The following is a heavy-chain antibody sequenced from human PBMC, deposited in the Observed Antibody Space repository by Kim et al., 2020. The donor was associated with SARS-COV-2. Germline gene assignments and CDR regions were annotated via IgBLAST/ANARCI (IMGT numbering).Heavy chain of an antibody. V-gene: IGHV4-31*02. CDR2: SGST. J-gene: IGHJ5*02. Sequence: SGSTYYHPSLKSRVTMSVDTSKTQFSLKLSSVTAADTAVYYCARGPLFDPWGQGTLVTVSS. CDR3: ARGPLFDP.